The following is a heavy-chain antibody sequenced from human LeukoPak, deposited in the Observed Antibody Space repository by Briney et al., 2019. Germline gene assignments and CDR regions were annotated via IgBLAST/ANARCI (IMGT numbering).Heavy chain of an antibody. V-gene: IGHV3-23*01. J-gene: IGHJ4*02. Sequence: RASLRLSCAASGFTFSSYAMSWVRQAPGKGLEWVSAISGRGGSTYYADSVKGRLTISRDNSKNTLYLQMNSLRAEDTAVYYCAKVGSIAADFDYWGQGTLVTVSS. CDR3: AKVGSIAADFDY. CDR1: GFTFSSYA. D-gene: IGHD6-6*01. CDR2: ISGRGGST.